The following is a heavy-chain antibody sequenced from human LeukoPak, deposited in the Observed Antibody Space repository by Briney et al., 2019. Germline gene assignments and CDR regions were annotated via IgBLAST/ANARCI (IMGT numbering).Heavy chain of an antibody. V-gene: IGHV4-59*01. CDR3: ARDLTDKLRYFDWPYGMDV. D-gene: IGHD3-9*01. J-gene: IGHJ6*02. CDR2: IYYSGST. CDR1: GGSISSYY. Sequence: SETLSLTCTVSGGSISSYYWSWIRQPPGKGLEWIGYIYYSGSTNYNPSLKSRVTISVDTSKNQFSLKLSSVTAADTAVYYCARDLTDKLRYFDWPYGMDVWGQGTTVTVSS.